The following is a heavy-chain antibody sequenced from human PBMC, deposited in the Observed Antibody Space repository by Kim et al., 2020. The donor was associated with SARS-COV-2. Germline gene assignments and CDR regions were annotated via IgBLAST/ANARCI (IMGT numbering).Heavy chain of an antibody. D-gene: IGHD3-10*01. J-gene: IGHJ6*02. V-gene: IGHV3-74*03. CDR3: ARDGRGSGSYTPFDV. Sequence: GGSLRLSCAASGFIFRNYWMHWVRQAPGKGLVWVSRINSDGSTTEYADSVKGRFTISRDNAKNTLYLQMNSLSGDDTALYYCARDGRGSGSYTPFDVWG. CDR2: INSDGSTT. CDR1: GFIFRNYW.